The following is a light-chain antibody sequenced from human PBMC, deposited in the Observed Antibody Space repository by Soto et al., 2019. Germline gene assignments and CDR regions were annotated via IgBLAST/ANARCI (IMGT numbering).Light chain of an antibody. CDR1: SSDVGGYKY. Sequence: QSALTQPASVSGSPGQSITISCTGTSSDVGGYKYVSWYQQHPGKAPQLIIYDVTKRPSGVPDRFSGSKSGNTASLNISGLQADDESDYYCCSYAGSSTWVFGGGTKLTVL. CDR2: DVT. V-gene: IGLV2-11*01. CDR3: CSYAGSSTWV. J-gene: IGLJ3*02.